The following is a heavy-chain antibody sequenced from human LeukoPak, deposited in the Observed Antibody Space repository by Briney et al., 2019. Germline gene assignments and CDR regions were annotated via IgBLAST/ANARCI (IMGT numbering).Heavy chain of an antibody. CDR1: GFTFISYA. J-gene: IGHJ4*02. CDR2: ISGSGPGT. D-gene: IGHD3-9*01. CDR3: AKELYDILTGYTFDY. V-gene: IGHV3-23*01. Sequence: GGSLRLSCAASGFTFISYAMHWVRQAPGKGLEWVSLISGSGPGTYYADSVKGRFTISRDSSKNTLYLQMNSLRAEDTAVYYCAKELYDILTGYTFDYWGQGTLVTVSS.